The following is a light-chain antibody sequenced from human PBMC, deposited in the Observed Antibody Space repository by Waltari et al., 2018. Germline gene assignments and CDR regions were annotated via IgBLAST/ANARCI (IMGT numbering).Light chain of an antibody. J-gene: IGKJ5*01. CDR2: DAS. Sequence: EIVMTQSPATRSVSPGETATLSCRASQSVSSNVAWYQKKPGQAPRLLIYDASTRATSIPAKFRGSGSGTEFTLTISSLQSEDFAVYYCQQYNRWPPITFGRGTRLEIK. CDR1: QSVSSN. CDR3: QQYNRWPPIT. V-gene: IGKV3-15*01.